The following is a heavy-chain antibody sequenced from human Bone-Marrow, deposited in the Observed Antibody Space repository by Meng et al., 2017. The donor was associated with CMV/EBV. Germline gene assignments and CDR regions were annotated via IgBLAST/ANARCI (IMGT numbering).Heavy chain of an antibody. Sequence: SETLSLTCTASGFSISSYYWSWIRQPPGKGLEWIGYIYYSGSTNYNPSLKSRVTISVDTSKNQFSLKLSSVTAADTAVYYCARGILIAAAGTNYYYGMDVWGQGTTVTVSS. CDR3: ARGILIAAAGTNYYYGMDV. J-gene: IGHJ6*02. V-gene: IGHV4-59*01. D-gene: IGHD6-13*01. CDR2: IYYSGST. CDR1: GFSISSYY.